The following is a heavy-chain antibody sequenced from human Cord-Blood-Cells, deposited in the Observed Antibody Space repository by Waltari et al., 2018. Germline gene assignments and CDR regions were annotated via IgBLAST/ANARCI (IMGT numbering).Heavy chain of an antibody. Sequence: QVQLQQWGAGLLKPSETLSLTCAVYGGSFSGYYWSWIRQPPGKGLEWIGEINHSGSTNYNPSLKSRVTISVDTSKNQFSLKLRSVTAADTAVYYCARGQTVTTVHQFDYWGQGTLVTVSS. CDR2: INHSGST. D-gene: IGHD4-4*01. V-gene: IGHV4-34*01. CDR1: GGSFSGYY. J-gene: IGHJ4*02. CDR3: ARGQTVTTVHQFDY.